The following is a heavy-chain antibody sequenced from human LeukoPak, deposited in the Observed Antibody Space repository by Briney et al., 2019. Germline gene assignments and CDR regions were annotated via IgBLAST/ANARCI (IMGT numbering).Heavy chain of an antibody. V-gene: IGHV5-51*01. D-gene: IGHD3-22*01. Sequence: GESLKISCKGSGYSFTSYWIGWVRQMPGKGLEWMGIIYPSDSDTRYSPSFQGQVTISADKSIRTAYLQWSSLKASDTAMYYCARTYYYDSSGYYYMFWAFDIWGQGAMVTVSS. CDR2: IYPSDSDT. CDR3: ARTYYYDSSGYYYMFWAFDI. CDR1: GYSFTSYW. J-gene: IGHJ3*02.